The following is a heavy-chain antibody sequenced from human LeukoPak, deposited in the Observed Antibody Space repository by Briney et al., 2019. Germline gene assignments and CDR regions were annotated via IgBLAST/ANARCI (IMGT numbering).Heavy chain of an antibody. CDR1: GGSFSGYC. V-gene: IGHV4-34*01. J-gene: IGHJ3*02. Sequence: SETLSLTCAVYGGSFSGYCWSWIRQPPGKGLEWIGEINHSGSTNYNPSLKSRVTISVDTSKNQFSLKLSSVTAADTAVYYCARETWGITSAFDIWGQGTMVTVSS. CDR3: ARETWGITSAFDI. D-gene: IGHD1-20*01. CDR2: INHSGST.